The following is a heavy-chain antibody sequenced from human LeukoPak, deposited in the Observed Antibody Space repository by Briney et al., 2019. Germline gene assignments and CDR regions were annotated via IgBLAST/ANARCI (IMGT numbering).Heavy chain of an antibody. V-gene: IGHV3-74*01. CDR2: INSDGSST. CDR3: AKETPYCSTTSCNVRYFDY. Sequence: PGGSLRLSCAASGFTFSSYWMHWVRQAPGKGLVWVSRINSDGSSTSYADSVKGRFTISRDNSKNTLYLQMNSLRAEDTAVYYCAKETPYCSTTSCNVRYFDYWGQGTLVTVSS. CDR1: GFTFSSYW. D-gene: IGHD2-2*01. J-gene: IGHJ4*02.